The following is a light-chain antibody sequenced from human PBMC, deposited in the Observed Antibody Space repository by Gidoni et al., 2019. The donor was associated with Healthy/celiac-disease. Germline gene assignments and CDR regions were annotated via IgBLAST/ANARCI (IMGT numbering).Light chain of an antibody. CDR1: QGISSY. V-gene: IGKV1-9*01. J-gene: IGKJ2*01. CDR2: AAS. CDR3: QQLNSYPRT. Sequence: DLQLTQSPSFLSASVGDRVTSTCRASQGISSYLALYQQKPGKAPKLLIYAASTLQSGVPSRFSGSGSGTEFTLTISSLQPEDFATYYCQQLNSYPRTFGQGTKLEIK.